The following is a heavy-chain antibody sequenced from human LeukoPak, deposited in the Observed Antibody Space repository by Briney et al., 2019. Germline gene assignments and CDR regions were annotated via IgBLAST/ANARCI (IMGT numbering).Heavy chain of an antibody. J-gene: IGHJ6*02. V-gene: IGHV4-34*01. CDR2: INHSGST. Sequence: SETLSLTCAVYGGSFSGYYWSWIRQPPGKGLEWIGEINHSGSTNYNPSLKSRVTISVDTSKNQFSLKLSSVTAADTAVYYCARVWITMVRGVMRYYYYGMDVWGQGTTVTVSS. D-gene: IGHD3-10*01. CDR1: GGSFSGYY. CDR3: ARVWITMVRGVMRYYYYGMDV.